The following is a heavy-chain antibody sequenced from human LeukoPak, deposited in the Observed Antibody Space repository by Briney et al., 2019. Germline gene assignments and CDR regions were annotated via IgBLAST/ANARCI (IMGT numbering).Heavy chain of an antibody. J-gene: IGHJ6*03. CDR3: ASGSQFSPGSRDYQYYMDV. V-gene: IGHV1-69*06. CDR2: IIPMFGAT. Sequence: SVKVSCKASGGSFSTYTISWVRQAPGQGLEWMGGIIPMFGATNYAQKFQGRVTITAYKSTTTAYMELSSLRSEDTAIYYCASGSQFSPGSRDYQYYMDVWGKGTTVTVSS. CDR1: GGSFSTYT. D-gene: IGHD3/OR15-3a*01.